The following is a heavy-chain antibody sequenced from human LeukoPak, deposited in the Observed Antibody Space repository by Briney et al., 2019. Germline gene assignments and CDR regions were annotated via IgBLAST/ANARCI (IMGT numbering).Heavy chain of an antibody. CDR1: GGSISSYY. J-gene: IGHJ4*02. D-gene: IGHD4-23*01. Sequence: PSETLSLTCTVSGGSISSYYWSWIRQPPGKGLEWIGYIYYSGSTNYNPSLKSRVTISVDTSKNQFSLKLSSVTAADTAVYYCVSLRWPNKEGFDYWGQGTLVTVSS. CDR2: IYYSGST. V-gene: IGHV4-59*08. CDR3: VSLRWPNKEGFDY.